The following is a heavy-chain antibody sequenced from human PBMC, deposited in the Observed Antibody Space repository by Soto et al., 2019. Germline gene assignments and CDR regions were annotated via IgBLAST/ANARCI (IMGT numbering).Heavy chain of an antibody. CDR1: GFTFSDYY. J-gene: IGHJ4*02. CDR3: ARSGDNYNRLDY. Sequence: GGSLRLSCEVSGFTFSDYYISWIRQAPGKGLEWISHSSNSGTFSRYADSVKGRFSISRDNTKNLLYLQMNSLRAEDTAVYYCARSGDNYNRLDYWGQGTPVTVSS. CDR2: SSNSGTFS. V-gene: IGHV3-11*06. D-gene: IGHD1-1*01.